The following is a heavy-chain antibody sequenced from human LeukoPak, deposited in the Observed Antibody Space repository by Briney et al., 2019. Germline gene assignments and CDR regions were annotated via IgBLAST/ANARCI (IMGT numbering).Heavy chain of an antibody. Sequence: PSETLSLTCTVSGGSISSSSYYWGWIRQPPGKGLEWIGSIYYSGSTYYNPSLKSRVTISVDTSKNQFSLKLSSVAAADTAAYYCARRDGYKIPYIDYWGQGTLVTVSS. CDR1: GGSISSSSYY. CDR2: IYYSGST. CDR3: ARRDGYKIPYIDY. D-gene: IGHD5-24*01. V-gene: IGHV4-39*01. J-gene: IGHJ4*02.